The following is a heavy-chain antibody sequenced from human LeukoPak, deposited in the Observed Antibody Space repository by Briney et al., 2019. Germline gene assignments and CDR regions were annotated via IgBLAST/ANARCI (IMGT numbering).Heavy chain of an antibody. D-gene: IGHD6-6*01. CDR1: GYTFTGYY. J-gene: IGHJ4*02. Sequence: ASVKVSCKASGYTFTGYYMHWVRQAPGQGLEWMGWINPNSGGTNYAQKFQGRVTMTRDTSISTAYMELSRLRSDDTAVYYCAREALESSSGEKFGYWGQGTLVTVSS. V-gene: IGHV1-2*02. CDR3: AREALESSSGEKFGY. CDR2: INPNSGGT.